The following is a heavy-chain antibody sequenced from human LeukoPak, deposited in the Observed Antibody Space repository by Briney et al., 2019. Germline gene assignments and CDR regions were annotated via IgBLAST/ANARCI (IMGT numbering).Heavy chain of an antibody. CDR3: AKAGCWYWSGIDY. Sequence: GGSLRLSCAASAFTLNNYAMTWVRQAPGKGLEGVSTITDSGDFTHNAASVKGRFTISRDNSKNTLYLQINSRRAEDTALCYCAKAGCWYWSGIDYWGQGILVTVSS. CDR2: ITDSGDFT. CDR1: AFTLNNYA. V-gene: IGHV3-23*01. J-gene: IGHJ4*02. D-gene: IGHD2-8*02.